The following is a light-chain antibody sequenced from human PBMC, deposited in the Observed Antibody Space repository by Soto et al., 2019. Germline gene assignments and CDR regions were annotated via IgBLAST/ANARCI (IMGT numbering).Light chain of an antibody. CDR2: AAS. J-gene: IGKJ3*01. V-gene: IGKV1-8*01. CDR3: QQYYSYPPVT. CDR1: QGISSY. Sequence: AIRMTQSPSSFSASTGDRVTITCRASQGISSYLAWYQQKPGKAPKLLIYAASTLQSGVPSRFSGSGSGTDFTLTISCLQSEDLATYYCQQYYSYPPVTFGPGTKVDIK.